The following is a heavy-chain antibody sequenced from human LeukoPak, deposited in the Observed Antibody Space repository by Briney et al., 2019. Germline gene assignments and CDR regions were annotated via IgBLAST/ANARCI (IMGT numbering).Heavy chain of an antibody. D-gene: IGHD3-10*01. V-gene: IGHV3-48*04. CDR3: AREGRFGELEDY. CDR2: ISSSGSTI. Sequence: GGSLRLSCAASGFTFSSYSMNWLRQAPGKGLEWVSYISSSGSTIYYADSVKGRFTISRDNAKNSLYLQMNSLRAEDTAVYYCAREGRFGELEDYWGQGTLVTVSS. CDR1: GFTFSSYS. J-gene: IGHJ4*02.